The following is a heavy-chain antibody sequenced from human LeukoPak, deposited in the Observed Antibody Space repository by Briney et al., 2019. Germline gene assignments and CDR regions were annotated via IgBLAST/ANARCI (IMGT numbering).Heavy chain of an antibody. V-gene: IGHV4-39*01. D-gene: IGHD1-7*01. CDR2: IYYSGST. CDR3: ARVNWNYARAADY. J-gene: IGHJ4*02. CDR1: GGSISSYY. Sequence: PSETLSLTCTVSGGSISSYYWGWIRQPPGKGLEWIGSIYYSGSTYYNPSLKSRVTISVDTSKNQFSLKLSSVTAADTAVYYCARVNWNYARAADYWGQGTLVTVSS.